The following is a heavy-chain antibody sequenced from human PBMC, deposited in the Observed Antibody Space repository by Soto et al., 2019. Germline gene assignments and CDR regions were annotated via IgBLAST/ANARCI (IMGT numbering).Heavy chain of an antibody. J-gene: IGHJ6*02. CDR1: GGTFSSYA. D-gene: IGHD6-13*01. CDR2: IIPIFGTA. CDR3: ARSVLAAGRYYYYYGMDV. V-gene: IGHV1-69*12. Sequence: QVQLVQSGAEVKKPGSSVKVSCKASGGTFSSYAISWVRQAPGQGLEWMGGIIPIFGTANYAQKFQGRVTITADXXTXTXXMELSSLRSEDTAVYYCARSVLAAGRYYYYYGMDVWGQGTTVTVSS.